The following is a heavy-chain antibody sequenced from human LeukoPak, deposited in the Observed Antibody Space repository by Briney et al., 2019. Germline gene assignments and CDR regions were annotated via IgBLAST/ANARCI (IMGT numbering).Heavy chain of an antibody. CDR2: ISGSGGST. V-gene: IGHV3-23*01. CDR3: AKYPIVVVTYYFDY. CDR1: GFTFGDYA. J-gene: IGHJ4*02. Sequence: GGSLRLSCTASGFTFGDYAMSWVRQAPGKGLEWVSAISGSGGSTYYADSVKGRFTISRDNSKNTLYLQMNSLRAEDTAVYYCAKYPIVVVTYYFDYWGQGTLVTVSS. D-gene: IGHD3-22*01.